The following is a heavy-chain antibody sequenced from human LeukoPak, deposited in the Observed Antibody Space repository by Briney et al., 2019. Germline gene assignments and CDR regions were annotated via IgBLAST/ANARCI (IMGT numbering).Heavy chain of an antibody. CDR3: ARDLSGVAGYTYGRGIDY. CDR2: ISTSSSYI. D-gene: IGHD5-18*01. Sequence: PGGSLRLSCAGSGFTFSSYSMNWVRQAPGKGLEWVSSISTSSSYIYYADSLKGRFTISRDNAKTSLYLQMNSLRAEDTAVYYCARDLSGVAGYTYGRGIDYWGQGTLVTVSS. J-gene: IGHJ4*02. CDR1: GFTFSSYS. V-gene: IGHV3-21*01.